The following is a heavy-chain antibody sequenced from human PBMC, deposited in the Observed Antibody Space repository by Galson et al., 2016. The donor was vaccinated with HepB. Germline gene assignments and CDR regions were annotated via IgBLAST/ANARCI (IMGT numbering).Heavy chain of an antibody. CDR3: TRAVPAAPVNSAFDV. V-gene: IGHV2-5*01. CDR1: GFSLTTPGVG. D-gene: IGHD2-2*01. CDR2: IYWNDDE. J-gene: IGHJ3*01. Sequence: PALVKPTQTLTLTCTFSGFSLTTPGVGVGWIRQPPGKALEWLAFIYWNDDERYSPSLKSRLSITKDTSKNQVVLTMTNMDPVDTATYYCTRAVPAAPVNSAFDVWGQGTGSPSLQ.